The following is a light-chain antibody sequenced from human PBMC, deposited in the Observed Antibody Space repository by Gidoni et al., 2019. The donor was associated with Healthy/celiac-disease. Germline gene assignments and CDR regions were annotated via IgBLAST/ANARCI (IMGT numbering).Light chain of an antibody. J-gene: IGKJ1*01. V-gene: IGKV1-39*01. CDR2: AAS. CDR1: QSISSY. CDR3: QQSYSTRRT. Sequence: DIQMTQSPSTLSASVGDRVTITCRASQSISSYLNWYQQKPGKAPKLLIDAASSLQSGVPSRFSGSGSGTDFTLTSSSLQPEDFATYYCQQSYSTRRTFGQGTKVEIK.